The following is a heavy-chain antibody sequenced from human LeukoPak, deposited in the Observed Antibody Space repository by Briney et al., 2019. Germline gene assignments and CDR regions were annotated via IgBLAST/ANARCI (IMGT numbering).Heavy chain of an antibody. J-gene: IGHJ6*03. CDR1: GYTFTSYG. D-gene: IGHD3-10*01. V-gene: IGHV1-18*01. CDR3: ATFLSVTMDMGV. Sequence: ASVKVSCKASGYTFTSYGISWVRQAPGQGLEWMGWISAYNGNTNYAQKLQGRVTMTTDTSTSTAYMELRSLRSDDTAAYYCATFLSVTMDMGVWGKGTTVNVS. CDR2: ISAYNGNT.